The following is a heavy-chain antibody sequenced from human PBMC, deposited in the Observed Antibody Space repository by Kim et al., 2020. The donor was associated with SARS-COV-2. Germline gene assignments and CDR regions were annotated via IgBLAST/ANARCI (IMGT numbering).Heavy chain of an antibody. J-gene: IGHJ6*02. CDR1: GGSFSGYY. D-gene: IGHD2-2*01. V-gene: IGHV4-34*01. CDR2: INHSGST. Sequence: SETLSLTCAVYGGSFSGYYWSWIRQPPGKGLEWIGEINHSGSTNYNPSLKSRVTISVDTSKNQFSLKLSSVTAADTAVYYCARGLCSSTSCYLYYYYGMDVWGQGTTVTVSS. CDR3: ARGLCSSTSCYLYYYYGMDV.